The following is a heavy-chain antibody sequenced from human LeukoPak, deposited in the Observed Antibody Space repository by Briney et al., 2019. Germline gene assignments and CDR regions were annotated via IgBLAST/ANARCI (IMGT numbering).Heavy chain of an antibody. J-gene: IGHJ4*02. CDR1: RFTLCNYW. CDR3: ARQRGSGCLDY. D-gene: IGHD6-19*01. Sequence: PGGSLSLSCAASRFTLCNYWMSWVRQAPGKGLEWVANIKQDGSETYYVDSVKGRFTISRDNAKNSLSLQMNSLRAEDTAVYYCARQRGSGCLDYWGQGTLATVSS. CDR2: IKQDGSET. V-gene: IGHV3-7*01.